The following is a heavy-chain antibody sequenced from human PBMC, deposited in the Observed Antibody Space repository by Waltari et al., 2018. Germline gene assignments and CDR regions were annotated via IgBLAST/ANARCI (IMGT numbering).Heavy chain of an antibody. CDR2: ISSSSSYI. Sequence: EVQLVESGGGLVKPGGSLRLSCAASGFTFSSYSMNWVRQAPGKGLAWVSSISSSSSYIYYADSVKGRFTISRDNAENSLYLQMNSLRAEDTAVYYWARGLAAAGSFDYWGQGTLVTVSS. CDR3: ARGLAAAGSFDY. V-gene: IGHV3-21*01. J-gene: IGHJ4*02. CDR1: GFTFSSYS. D-gene: IGHD6-13*01.